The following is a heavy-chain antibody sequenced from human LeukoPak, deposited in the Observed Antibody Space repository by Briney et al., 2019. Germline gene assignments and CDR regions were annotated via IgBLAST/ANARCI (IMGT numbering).Heavy chain of an antibody. CDR2: TNHSGST. J-gene: IGHJ4*02. Sequence: SETLSLTCAVYGGSFSGYYWSWIRQPPGKGLEWIGETNHSGSTNYNPSLKSRVTISVDTSKNQFSLKLSSVTAADTAVYYCARGRITIFGVPQKFDYWGQGTLVTVSS. CDR3: ARGRITIFGVPQKFDY. CDR1: GGSFSGYY. D-gene: IGHD3-3*01. V-gene: IGHV4-34*01.